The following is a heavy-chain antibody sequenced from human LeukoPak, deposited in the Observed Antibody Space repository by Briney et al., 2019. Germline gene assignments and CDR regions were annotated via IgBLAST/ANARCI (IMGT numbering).Heavy chain of an antibody. CDR2: ISSSGSTI. CDR3: AELGITMIGGV. Sequence: GGSLSLSCAASGFTFSSYAMNWVRQAPGKGLEWVSYISSSGSTIYYADSVKGRFTISRDNAKNSLYLQMNSLRAEDTAVYYCAELGITMIGGVWGKGTTVTISS. J-gene: IGHJ6*04. CDR1: GFTFSSYA. V-gene: IGHV3-48*03. D-gene: IGHD3-10*02.